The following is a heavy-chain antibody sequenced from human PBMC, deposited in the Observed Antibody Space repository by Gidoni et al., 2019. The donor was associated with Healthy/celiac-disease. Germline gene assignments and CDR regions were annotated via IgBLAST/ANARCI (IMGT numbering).Heavy chain of an antibody. D-gene: IGHD2-8*01. CDR1: GFTFSSYA. Sequence: EVQLLESGGGLVQPGGSLRLSCAASGFTFSSYAMSWVRQAPGKGLEWVSASSGSGGSTYYADSVEGRFTISRDNSKNTLYLQMNSLRAEDTAVYYCAKSGYCTNGVCYNDYWGQGTLVTVSS. CDR2: SSGSGGST. J-gene: IGHJ4*02. CDR3: AKSGYCTNGVCYNDY. V-gene: IGHV3-23*01.